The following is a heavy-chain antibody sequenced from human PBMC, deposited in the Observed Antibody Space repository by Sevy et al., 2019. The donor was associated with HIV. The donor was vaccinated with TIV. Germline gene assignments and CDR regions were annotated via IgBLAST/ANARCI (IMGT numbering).Heavy chain of an antibody. CDR3: ARDADWSLNY. CDR1: GFTFSDYV. Sequence: GGSLRLSCAASGFTFSDYVMHWVRQAPGKGLEWLARISHDTTVKYYADSLKGGFTISRDNSKNTRYLQMNSLRHEDTAVYHCARDADWSLNYWGQGTLVTVSS. V-gene: IGHV3-30*04. J-gene: IGHJ4*02. CDR2: ISHDTTVK. D-gene: IGHD3-9*01.